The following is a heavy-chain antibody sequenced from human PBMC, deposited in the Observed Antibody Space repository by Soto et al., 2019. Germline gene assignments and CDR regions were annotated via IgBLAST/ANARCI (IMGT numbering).Heavy chain of an antibody. CDR3: AKDPELFGGSYHDY. CDR1: GFTFSSYA. D-gene: IGHD1-26*01. CDR2: ISGSGGST. J-gene: IGHJ4*02. V-gene: IGHV3-23*01. Sequence: EVQLLESGGGLVQPGGSLRLSCAASGFTFSSYAMSWVRQAPGKGLEWVSAISGSGGSTYYADSVKGRFTISRDNSKNTLYLQMDSPRAEDTAVYYCAKDPELFGGSYHDYWGQGTLVTVSS.